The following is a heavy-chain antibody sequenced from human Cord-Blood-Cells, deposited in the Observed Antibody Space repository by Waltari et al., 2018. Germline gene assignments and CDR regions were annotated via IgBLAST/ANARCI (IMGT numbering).Heavy chain of an antibody. V-gene: IGHV4-39*01. CDR1: GGSISSSSYY. CDR3: ARQGLYYDILTGYYPFDY. Sequence: QLQLQESGPGLVKPSETLSLTCTVSGGSISSSSYYWGWIRQPPGKGLEWIGSIYYSGRTYYNPSLKSRGTISVDTSKNQFSLKLSSVTAADTAVYYCARQGLYYDILTGYYPFDYWGQGTLVTVSS. D-gene: IGHD3-9*01. CDR2: IYYSGRT. J-gene: IGHJ4*02.